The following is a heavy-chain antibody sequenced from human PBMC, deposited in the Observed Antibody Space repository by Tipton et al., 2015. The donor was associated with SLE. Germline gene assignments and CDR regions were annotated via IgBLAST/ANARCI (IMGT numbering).Heavy chain of an antibody. J-gene: IGHJ4*02. Sequence: TLSLTCAVYGGSFSSGGYYWSWIRQHPGKGLEWIGYIYYSGSTYYNPSLKSRVTISVDTSKNQFSLKVSSVTAADTAVYYCARGRLGDSQHHFDYWGQGTLVTVSS. CDR2: IYYSGST. D-gene: IGHD1-26*01. CDR3: ARGRLGDSQHHFDY. V-gene: IGHV4-31*11. CDR1: GGSFSSGGYY.